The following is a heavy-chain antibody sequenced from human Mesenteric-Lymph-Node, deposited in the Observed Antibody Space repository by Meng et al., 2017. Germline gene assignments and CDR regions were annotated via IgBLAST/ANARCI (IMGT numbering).Heavy chain of an antibody. J-gene: IGHJ4*02. Sequence: GGSLRLSCAASGFTFSTYDMNWVRQAPGKGLEWVSAISRTGAFIYYADSVKGRFTISRDNSRSTLYLEINTLRVDDTAVYYCAKESGYNGGWDHLDYWGQGTLVTVSS. V-gene: IGHV3-23*01. CDR1: GFTFSTYD. CDR2: ISRTGAFI. D-gene: IGHD6-19*01. CDR3: AKESGYNGGWDHLDY.